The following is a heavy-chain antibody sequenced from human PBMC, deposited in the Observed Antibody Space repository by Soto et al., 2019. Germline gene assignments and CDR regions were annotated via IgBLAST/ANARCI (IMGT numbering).Heavy chain of an antibody. CDR1: GVSVSSKY. D-gene: IGHD2-15*01. CDR3: ARGCGGGRCYSDWDY. CDR2: LYTGGTI. V-gene: IGHV3-53*01. Sequence: EVQLVESGGGLVQPGGSLRLSCAASGVSVSSKYMSWVRQAPDKGLEWVSVLYTGGTIFYTDSVRGRFTISRNSSNNTLYLQMNSLIAEDKAVYYCARGCGGGRCYSDWDYWGQGTLVTVST. J-gene: IGHJ4*02.